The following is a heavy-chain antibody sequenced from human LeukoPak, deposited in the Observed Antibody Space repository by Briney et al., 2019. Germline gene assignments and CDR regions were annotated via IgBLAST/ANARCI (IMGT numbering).Heavy chain of an antibody. CDR3: AKDISLLRVVPAAIDY. CDR1: GFTFSSYS. V-gene: IGHV3-21*01. J-gene: IGHJ4*02. Sequence: GGSLRLSCAASGFTFSSYSMNWVRQAPGKGLEWVSSISSSSSYIYYADSVKGRFTISRDNAKNSLYLQMNSLRAEDTAVYYCAKDISLLRVVPAAIDYWGQGTLVTVSS. D-gene: IGHD2-2*01. CDR2: ISSSSSYI.